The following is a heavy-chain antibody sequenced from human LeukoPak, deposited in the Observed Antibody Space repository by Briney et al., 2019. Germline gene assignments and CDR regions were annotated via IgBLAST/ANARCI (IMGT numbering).Heavy chain of an antibody. CDR3: ARATMIVVVLDAFDI. CDR1: GFTFSSHW. Sequence: PGGSLRLSCAASGFTFSSHWMSWVRQAPGKGLEWVANIKQDGSEKYYVDSVKGRFTISRDNAKNSLYLQMNSLRAEDTAVYYCARATMIVVVLDAFDIWGQGTMVTVSS. CDR2: IKQDGSEK. D-gene: IGHD3-22*01. V-gene: IGHV3-7*01. J-gene: IGHJ3*02.